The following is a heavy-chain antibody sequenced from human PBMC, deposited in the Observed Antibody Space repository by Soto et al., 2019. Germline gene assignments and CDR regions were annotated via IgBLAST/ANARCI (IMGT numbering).Heavy chain of an antibody. Sequence: QVQLVQSGAEVKKPGSSVKVSCKASGGTLSSYTISWVRQAPGQGLEWMGRIIPILGIANYAQKFQGRVTITADKSTSTAYMELSSLRSEDTAVYYCARGSIAAVPFDYWGQGTLVTVSS. J-gene: IGHJ4*02. V-gene: IGHV1-69*02. CDR1: GGTLSSYT. CDR3: ARGSIAAVPFDY. CDR2: IIPILGIA. D-gene: IGHD6-13*01.